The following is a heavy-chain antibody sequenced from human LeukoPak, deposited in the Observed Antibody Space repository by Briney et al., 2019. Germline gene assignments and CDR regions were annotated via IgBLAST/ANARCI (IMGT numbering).Heavy chain of an antibody. CDR1: GGSISSGDYY. CDR2: IYYSGTT. Sequence: SETLSLTCTVSGGSISSGDYYWSWIRQPPGKGREWIGYIYYSGTTYYNPSLNSRVTISIDTSKNQISLKLSSVTAADTAVYYCASFYQAYYFDYWGQGTLVTVSS. J-gene: IGHJ4*02. V-gene: IGHV4-30-4*01. CDR3: ASFYQAYYFDY. D-gene: IGHD2-21*01.